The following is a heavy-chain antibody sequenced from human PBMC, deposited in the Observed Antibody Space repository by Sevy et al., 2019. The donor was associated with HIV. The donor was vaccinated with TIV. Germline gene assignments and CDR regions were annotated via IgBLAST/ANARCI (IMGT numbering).Heavy chain of an antibody. CDR3: ARYEEDTTLVNAFDI. J-gene: IGHJ3*02. D-gene: IGHD5-18*01. CDR1: GFTFSNYI. V-gene: IGHV3-21*01. CDR2: ISNSGTYI. Sequence: GGSLRLSCAASGFTFSNYIINWVRQAPGKGLEWVSSISNSGTYIYYADSVKGRFTISRDNAKNSLYLQMNSLTAEDTVVYYCARYEEDTTLVNAFDIWGQGTMVTVSS.